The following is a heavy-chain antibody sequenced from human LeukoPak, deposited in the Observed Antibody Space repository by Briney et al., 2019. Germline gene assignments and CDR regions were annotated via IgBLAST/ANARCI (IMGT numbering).Heavy chain of an antibody. V-gene: IGHV1-2*02. CDR1: GYTFTGYY. Sequence: ASVKVSCKASGYTFTGYYMHWVRQAPGQGLEWMGWINPNSGGTNYAQKFQGRVTMTRDTSISTVYMELSRLRSDDTAVYYCASVYCSGGSCYVGNYWGQGTLVTVSS. D-gene: IGHD2-15*01. CDR2: INPNSGGT. CDR3: ASVYCSGGSCYVGNY. J-gene: IGHJ4*02.